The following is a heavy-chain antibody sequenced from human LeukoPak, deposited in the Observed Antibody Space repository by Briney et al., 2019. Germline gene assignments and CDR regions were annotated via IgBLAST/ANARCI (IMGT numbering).Heavy chain of an antibody. Sequence: GGSLRLSCAASGFTFSNYAMSWVRQAPGRGLEWVSAISGTAGSTYYADSVQGRFTISRDNAKNTLYLQMTILGVEDTAVYYCASDYDWGQGTLVTVSS. D-gene: IGHD4-17*01. CDR2: ISGTAGST. V-gene: IGHV3-23*01. CDR1: GFTFSNYA. J-gene: IGHJ4*02. CDR3: ASDYD.